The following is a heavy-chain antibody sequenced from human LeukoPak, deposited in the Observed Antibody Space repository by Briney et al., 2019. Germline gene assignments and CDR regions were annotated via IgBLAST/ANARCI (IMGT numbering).Heavy chain of an antibody. J-gene: IGHJ4*02. D-gene: IGHD3-3*01. CDR2: LSAYNGNT. CDR3: ARDAYYDFWSGYYPFDY. V-gene: IGHV1-18*01. CDR1: GYTFTSYG. Sequence: ASVKVSCKASGYTFTSYGISWVRQAPGQGLEWMGWLSAYNGNTNYAQKLQGRVTMTTDTSTSTAYMELRSLRSDDTAVYYCARDAYYDFWSGYYPFDYWGQGTLVTVSS.